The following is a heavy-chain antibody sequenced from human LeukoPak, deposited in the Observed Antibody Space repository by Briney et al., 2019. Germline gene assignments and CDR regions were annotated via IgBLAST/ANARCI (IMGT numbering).Heavy chain of an antibody. Sequence: SETLSLTCTVSGGSISSYYWSWIRQPPGKGLEWIGYVYYSGSTNYNPSLKSRVTISVDTSKNQFSLKLSSVTAADTAVYYCAREGGYCSSTSCLDLFDYWGQGTLVTVSS. CDR1: GGSISSYY. CDR2: VYYSGST. D-gene: IGHD2-2*01. CDR3: AREGGYCSSTSCLDLFDY. J-gene: IGHJ4*02. V-gene: IGHV4-59*01.